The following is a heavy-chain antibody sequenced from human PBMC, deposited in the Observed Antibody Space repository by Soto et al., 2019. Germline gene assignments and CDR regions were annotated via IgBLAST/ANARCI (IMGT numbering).Heavy chain of an antibody. Sequence: QITLKESGPTLVKPTQTLTLTCTFSGFSLSTSGVGVGWIRQPPGKALECLALIYWDDDKRYSPSLKGRLTITQDASKNQVVLTMTSLDVVDTATYYRAPRNLCAWGRRWFDPRGQVTLVTVSS. D-gene: IGHD3-16*01. CDR1: GFSLSTSGVG. J-gene: IGHJ5*02. CDR2: IYWDDDK. V-gene: IGHV2-5*02. CDR3: APRNLCAWGRRWFDP.